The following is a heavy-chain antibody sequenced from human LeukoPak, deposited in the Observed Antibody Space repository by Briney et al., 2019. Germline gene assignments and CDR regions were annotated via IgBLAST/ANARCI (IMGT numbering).Heavy chain of an antibody. V-gene: IGHV3-9*01. CDR2: ISWNSGSI. J-gene: IGHJ4*02. CDR1: GFTFDDYA. D-gene: IGHD3-22*01. Sequence: PGGSLRLSCAASGFTFDDYAMHWVRRAPGKGLEWVSGISWNSGSIGYADSVKGRFTISRDNAKNSLYLQMNSLRAEDTALYYCAKGRTHYYDSSGYFDYWGQGTLVTVSS. CDR3: AKGRTHYYDSSGYFDY.